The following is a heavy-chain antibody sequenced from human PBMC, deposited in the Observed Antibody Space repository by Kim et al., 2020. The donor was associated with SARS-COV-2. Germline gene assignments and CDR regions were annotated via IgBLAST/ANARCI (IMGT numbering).Heavy chain of an antibody. CDR2: INPDSGGS. CDR1: GYTFICYW. CDR3: AISPTSGYCTSTTFP. V-gene: IGHV1-2*06. J-gene: IGHJ5*02. D-gene: IGHD2-2*01. Sequence: ASVKVSCKASGYTFICYWIHWVRQAPGQGPDWMGRINPDSGGSNYAQKFQGRVIMTRDTSISTAYMELSGLTSDDTAVYYCAISPTSGYCTSTTFPWGQGTLVTVSS.